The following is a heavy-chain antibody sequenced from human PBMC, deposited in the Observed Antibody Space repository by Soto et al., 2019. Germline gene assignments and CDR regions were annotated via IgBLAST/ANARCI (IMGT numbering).Heavy chain of an antibody. V-gene: IGHV4-59*08. CDR3: ASQAAADTNWFDP. D-gene: IGHD6-13*01. CDR1: GGSISSYY. J-gene: IGHJ5*02. CDR2: IYYSGST. Sequence: PSETLSLTCTVSGGSISSYYWSWIRQPPGKGLEWIGYIYYSGSTNYNPSLKSRVTISVDTSKNQFSLKLSSVTAADTAVYYCASQAAADTNWFDPRGQGTLVTVSS.